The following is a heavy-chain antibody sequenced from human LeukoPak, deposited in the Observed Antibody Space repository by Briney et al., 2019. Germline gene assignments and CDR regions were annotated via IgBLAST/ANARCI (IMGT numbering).Heavy chain of an antibody. CDR1: GFTVSSIY. CDR3: ARDLGRGYSRALDY. CDR2: IYSGGST. Sequence: GGSLRLSCAASGFTVSSIYMSWVRQAPGKGLEWVSVIYSGGSTYYADSVKGRFTISRDNSKNTLYLQMNSLRAEDTAVYYCARDLGRGYSRALDYWGQGTLVTVSS. D-gene: IGHD6-13*01. V-gene: IGHV3-53*01. J-gene: IGHJ4*02.